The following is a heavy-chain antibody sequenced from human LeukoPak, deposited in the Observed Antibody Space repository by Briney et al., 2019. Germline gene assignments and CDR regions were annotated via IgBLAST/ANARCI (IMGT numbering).Heavy chain of an antibody. CDR3: ARADTTSSPNNWFDP. Sequence: SETLSLTCTVSGGSISSGDYYWSWIRQPPGKGLEWIGYIFYSGSTYFFNPSLKSRVTMSVDTSKNQFSLKLSSVTVADTAVYYCARADTTSSPNNWFDPWGQGTLVTVSS. D-gene: IGHD5-18*01. V-gene: IGHV4-30-4*08. CDR1: GGSISSGDYY. CDR2: IFYSGST. J-gene: IGHJ5*02.